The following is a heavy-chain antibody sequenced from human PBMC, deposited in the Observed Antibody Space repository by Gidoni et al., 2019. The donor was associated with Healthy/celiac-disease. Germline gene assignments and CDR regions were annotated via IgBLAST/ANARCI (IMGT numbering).Heavy chain of an antibody. V-gene: IGHV1-2*02. Sequence: QVQLVQSGAEVKTPGASVKVSCKAAGYTFTDYYGHWVRQAPGQGLEWMGWINPNRGGTNYAQKFQGRVTMTRDTSISTAYMELSRLRSDDTAVYCCAREGIAVAGSDYWGQGTLVTVSS. J-gene: IGHJ4*02. D-gene: IGHD6-19*01. CDR3: AREGIAVAGSDY. CDR1: GYTFTDYY. CDR2: INPNRGGT.